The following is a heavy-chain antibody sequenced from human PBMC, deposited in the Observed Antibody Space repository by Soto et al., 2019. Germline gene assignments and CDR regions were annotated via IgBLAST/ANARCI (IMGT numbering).Heavy chain of an antibody. CDR2: IKQDGSEK. J-gene: IGHJ4*02. Sequence: GGSLRLSCAASGFTFSSYWMSWVRQAPGKGLEWVANIKQDGSEKYYVDSVKGRFTISRDNAKNSLYLQMNSPRAEDTAVYYCARDDIVVVTGFDYWGQGTLVTVSS. V-gene: IGHV3-7*03. CDR3: ARDDIVVVTGFDY. D-gene: IGHD2-21*02. CDR1: GFTFSSYW.